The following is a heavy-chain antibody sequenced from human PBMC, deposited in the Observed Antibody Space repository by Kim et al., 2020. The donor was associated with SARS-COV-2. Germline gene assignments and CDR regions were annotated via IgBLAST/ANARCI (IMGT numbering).Heavy chain of an antibody. CDR2: VSSDGRTT. D-gene: IGHD5-18*01. J-gene: IGHJ4*02. CDR1: GFTFSSYW. V-gene: IGHV3-74*01. Sequence: GGSLRLFCAASGFTFSSYWMHWVRQAPGKGLEWVSRVSSDGRTTYYTDSVNGRFTISRDNAKNTLYLQMNSLSADDMAVYYCTRGADSGYNPAGYWGQGTLVTVSS. CDR3: TRGADSGYNPAGY.